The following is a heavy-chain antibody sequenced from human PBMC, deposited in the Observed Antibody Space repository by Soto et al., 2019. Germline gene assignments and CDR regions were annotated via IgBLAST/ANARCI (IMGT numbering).Heavy chain of an antibody. CDR2: TSYDGNIQ. CDR1: GFTFSTYT. Sequence: QIQLVESGGGVVQPGRSLRLSCAPSGFTFSTYTLHWVRQAPGKGPEWVALTSYDGNIQYYADSVKGRFTISRDNSKNTLYLQMDSLRPEDTAVYYCATLRGVAPHSGSPLDSWGQGTLVTVSS. V-gene: IGHV3-30-3*01. CDR3: ATLRGVAPHSGSPLDS. D-gene: IGHD2-15*01. J-gene: IGHJ4*02.